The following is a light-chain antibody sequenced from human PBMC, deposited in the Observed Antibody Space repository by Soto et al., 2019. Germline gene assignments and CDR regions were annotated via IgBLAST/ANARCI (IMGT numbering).Light chain of an antibody. V-gene: IGLV2-14*01. CDR2: EVS. Sequence: HSALTQPASVSGSPGQSITISCTGTSSYVGGYYYVSWYQQHPGTAPKLMIYEVSNRASGVSNRFSGSKSGNTASLTISGLQAEDEAEYYCSSYTSSDTLVFGTGTKLTVL. J-gene: IGLJ1*01. CDR3: SSYTSSDTLV. CDR1: SSYVGGYYY.